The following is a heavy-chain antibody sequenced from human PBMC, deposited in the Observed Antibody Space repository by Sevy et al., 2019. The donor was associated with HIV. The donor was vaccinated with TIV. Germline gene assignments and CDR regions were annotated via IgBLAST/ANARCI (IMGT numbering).Heavy chain of an antibody. CDR3: ARDQREGDCSGGSCYSDAFDI. Sequence: LSLTCAASGFTFSSYSMNWVRQAPEKGLEWVSSISSSSNYIYYADSVKGRFTISRDNAKNSLYLQMNSLRAEDTAVYYCARDQREGDCSGGSCYSDAFDIWGQGTMVTVSS. CDR1: GFTFSSYS. J-gene: IGHJ3*02. V-gene: IGHV3-21*01. CDR2: ISSSSNYI. D-gene: IGHD2-15*01.